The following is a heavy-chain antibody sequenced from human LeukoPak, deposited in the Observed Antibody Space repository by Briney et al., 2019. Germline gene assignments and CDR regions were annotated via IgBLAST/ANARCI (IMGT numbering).Heavy chain of an antibody. CDR2: IKQDGSEK. CDR3: ARDVVVVAASFFDY. D-gene: IGHD2-15*01. CDR1: GFTFSSYW. J-gene: IGHJ4*02. V-gene: IGHV3-7*01. Sequence: GSLRLSCAASGFTFSSYWMSWVRQAPGKGLEWVANIKQDGSEKYYVDSVKGRFTIPRDNAKNSLYLQMNSLRAEDTAVYYCARDVVVVAASFFDYWGQGTLVTVSS.